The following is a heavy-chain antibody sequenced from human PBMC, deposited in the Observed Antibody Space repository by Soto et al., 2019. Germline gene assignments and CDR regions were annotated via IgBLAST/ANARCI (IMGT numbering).Heavy chain of an antibody. V-gene: IGHV3-21*01. CDR1: GCTFSSYS. Sequence: GGALRLSWAASGCTFSSYSMNWVRQAPGKGLEWVSSISSSSSYIYYADSVKGRFTISRDNAKNSLYLQMNSLRAEDTAVYYCARDIEDCSDYCIIYDYWGQGTLDIGSS. J-gene: IGHJ4*02. CDR3: ARDIEDCSDYCIIYDY. D-gene: IGHD3-22*01. CDR2: ISSSSSYI.